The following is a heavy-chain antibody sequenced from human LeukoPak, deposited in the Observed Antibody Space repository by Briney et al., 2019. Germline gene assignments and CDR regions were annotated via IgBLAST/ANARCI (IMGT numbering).Heavy chain of an antibody. J-gene: IGHJ4*02. CDR3: ARGAGRWELQKTEFDY. Sequence: AGSLRLSCAASGFTFSSYEMNWVRQAPGKGLEWVSYISSSGSTIYYADSVKGRFTISRDNAKNSLYLQMNSLRAEDTAVYYCARGAGRWELQKTEFDYWGQGTLVTVSS. CDR1: GFTFSSYE. V-gene: IGHV3-48*03. D-gene: IGHD1-26*01. CDR2: ISSSGSTI.